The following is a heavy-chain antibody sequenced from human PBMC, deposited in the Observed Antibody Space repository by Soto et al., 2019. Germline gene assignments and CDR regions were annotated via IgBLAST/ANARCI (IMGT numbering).Heavy chain of an antibody. CDR1: GGTFSSYA. J-gene: IGHJ6*03. CDR2: IIPIFGTA. V-gene: IGHV1-69*13. Sequence: ASVKVSCKASGGTFSSYAISWVRQAPGQGLEWMGGIIPIFGTANYAQKFQGRVTITADESTSTAYMELSSLRSEDTAVYYCAGVLYCSGGSCYSGPYYYYMDVWGKGTTVTVSS. CDR3: AGVLYCSGGSCYSGPYYYYMDV. D-gene: IGHD2-15*01.